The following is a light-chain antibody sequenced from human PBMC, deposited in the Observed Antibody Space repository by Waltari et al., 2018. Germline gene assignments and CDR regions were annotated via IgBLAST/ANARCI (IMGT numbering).Light chain of an antibody. Sequence: EIVLTQSPDTLPLSPGERATPSCRASQSLTNHLAWYQQRRGQAPRVIVYFTYIRATGVPARFSGSGSGTDFTLTISRLEPEDFAVYYCHHYYNVPWTFGQGTKVEIK. CDR2: FTY. CDR3: HHYYNVPWT. CDR1: QSLTNH. V-gene: IGKV3-20*01. J-gene: IGKJ1*01.